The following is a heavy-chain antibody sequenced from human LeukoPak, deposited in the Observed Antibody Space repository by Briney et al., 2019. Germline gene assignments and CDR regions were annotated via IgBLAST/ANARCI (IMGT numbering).Heavy chain of an antibody. Sequence: SETLSLTCTVSGYSISSGYYWGWIRQPPGKGLEWIGSIYHSGSTYYNPSLKSRVTISVDTSKNQFSLKLSSVTAADTAVYYCARVDSYEYYYYMDVWGKGTTVTVSS. D-gene: IGHD5-12*01. CDR1: GYSISSGYY. CDR3: ARVDSYEYYYYMDV. CDR2: IYHSGST. V-gene: IGHV4-38-2*02. J-gene: IGHJ6*03.